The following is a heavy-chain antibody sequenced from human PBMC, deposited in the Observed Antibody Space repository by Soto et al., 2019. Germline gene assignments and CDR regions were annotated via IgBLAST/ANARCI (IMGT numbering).Heavy chain of an antibody. CDR2: IRSQPYGGTA. V-gene: IGHV3-49*03. Sequence: PGGSLRLSCTASGFPFGNFLMSWFRQAPGKGMEWVGFIRSQPYGGTAEYAASVRGRFTISRDDSKGIAYLQMNSLKTEDTAVYYCTTPLISDGIAAAGPSDELFDYWGQGTLVTVSS. CDR1: GFPFGNFL. D-gene: IGHD6-13*01. J-gene: IGHJ4*02. CDR3: TTPLISDGIAAAGPSDELFDY.